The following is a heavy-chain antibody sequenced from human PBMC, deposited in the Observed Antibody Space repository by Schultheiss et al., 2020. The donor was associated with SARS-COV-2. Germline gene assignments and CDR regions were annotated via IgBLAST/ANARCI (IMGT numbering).Heavy chain of an antibody. CDR2: ISSSGSTI. Sequence: GGSLRLSCAASGFTFSSYEMNWVRQAPGKGLEWVSYISSSGSTIYYADSVKGRFTISRDNAKNSLYLQMNSLRAEDTAVYYCASNAARLITRAQFDYWGQGTLVTVSS. CDR1: GFTFSSYE. J-gene: IGHJ4*02. CDR3: ASNAARLITRAQFDY. D-gene: IGHD6-6*01. V-gene: IGHV3-48*03.